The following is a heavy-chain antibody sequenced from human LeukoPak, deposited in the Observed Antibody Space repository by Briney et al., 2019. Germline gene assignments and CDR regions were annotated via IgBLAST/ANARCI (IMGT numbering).Heavy chain of an antibody. D-gene: IGHD3-3*01. V-gene: IGHV1-2*02. CDR1: GYTFTGYY. J-gene: IGHJ4*02. Sequence: ASVKVSCKAYGYTFTGYYMHLVRQAPGQGLEWMGWINPNSGGTNYAQKFQGRVTMTRDTSISTAYMELSRLRSDDTAVYYCARPNFWSGYYQGYWGQGTLVTVSS. CDR2: INPNSGGT. CDR3: ARPNFWSGYYQGY.